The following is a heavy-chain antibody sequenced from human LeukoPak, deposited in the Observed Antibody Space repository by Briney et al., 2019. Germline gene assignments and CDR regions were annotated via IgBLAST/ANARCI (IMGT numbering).Heavy chain of an antibody. CDR3: AKDTGVAGTSVFSDY. Sequence: GGSLRLSCAASGFTFSSYAMSWVRQAPGKGLEWVAAISGSGGSTYYADSVKGRFTIPRDNSKNTLYLQMNSLRAEDTAVYYCAKDTGVAGTSVFSDYWGQGTLVTVSS. J-gene: IGHJ4*02. D-gene: IGHD6-19*01. CDR2: ISGSGGST. V-gene: IGHV3-23*01. CDR1: GFTFSSYA.